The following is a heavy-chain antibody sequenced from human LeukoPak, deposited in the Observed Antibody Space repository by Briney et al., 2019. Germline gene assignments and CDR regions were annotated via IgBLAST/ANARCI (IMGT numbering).Heavy chain of an antibody. CDR3: AKRYGQVRGAFDI. J-gene: IGHJ3*02. CDR1: GFTFSSYA. V-gene: IGHV3-23*01. CDR2: ISGSGGSA. Sequence: GGSLRLSCAASGFTFSSYAMSWVRQAPGKGLEWVSAISGSGGSAYYADSVKGRFTISRDNSKNTLYLQMNSLRAEDTAVYYCAKRYGQVRGAFDIWGQGTMVTVSS. D-gene: IGHD5-18*01.